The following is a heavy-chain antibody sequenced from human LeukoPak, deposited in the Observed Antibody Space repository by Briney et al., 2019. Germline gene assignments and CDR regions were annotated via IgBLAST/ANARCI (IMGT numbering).Heavy chain of an antibody. CDR1: GGSISSYY. D-gene: IGHD2-15*01. CDR3: ARGYCSGGSCYNNYYYYGMDV. J-gene: IGHJ6*02. V-gene: IGHV4-59*01. Sequence: SETLSLTCTVSGGSISSYYWSWIRQPPGKGLEWIGYIYYSGSTNYNPSLKSRVTISVDTSKNQFSLKLSSVTAADTAVYYCARGYCSGGSCYNNYYYYGMDVWGQGTTVTVSS. CDR2: IYYSGST.